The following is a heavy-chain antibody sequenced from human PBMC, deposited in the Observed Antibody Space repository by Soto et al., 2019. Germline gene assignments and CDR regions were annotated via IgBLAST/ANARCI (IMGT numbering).Heavy chain of an antibody. CDR3: ARSHLHKDIVVVPAALDY. D-gene: IGHD2-2*01. V-gene: IGHV3-7*01. Sequence: GGSLRLSCAASGFTFSSYWMSWVRQAPGKGLEWVANIKQDGSEKYYVDSVKGRFTISRDNAKNSLYLQMNSLRAEDTAVYYCARSHLHKDIVVVPAALDYWGQGTLVTVSS. J-gene: IGHJ4*02. CDR1: GFTFSSYW. CDR2: IKQDGSEK.